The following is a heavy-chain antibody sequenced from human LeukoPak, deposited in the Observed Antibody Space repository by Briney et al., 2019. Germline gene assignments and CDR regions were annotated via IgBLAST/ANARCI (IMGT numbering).Heavy chain of an antibody. J-gene: IGHJ4*02. V-gene: IGHV3-15*01. CDR1: GFTFVTAW. CDR2: IKSRVDGLTT. CDR3: STDSLVMNY. Sequence: GGSLRLSCAASGFTFVTAWMSWVRQAPGEGLEWIGRIKSRVDGLTTDYGTPVKDRFTISRDDSKNALYLQMNSLKSEDTAVYYCSTDSLVMNYWGQGTLVTVSS. D-gene: IGHD2-21*01.